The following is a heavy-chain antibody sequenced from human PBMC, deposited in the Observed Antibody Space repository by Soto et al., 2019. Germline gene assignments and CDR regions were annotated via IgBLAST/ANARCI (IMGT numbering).Heavy chain of an antibody. J-gene: IGHJ4*02. V-gene: IGHV3-30-3*01. CDR3: AKDLLAVAAYDY. CDR2: ISHDGINK. Sequence: QVLLVDSGGGVVQPGRSLRLSCAASGFTFSSYAMNWVRQAPGKGLEWVALISHDGINKYYADSVRGRFTISRDSSTNTLYLQMNSLRVEDTAVYYCAKDLLAVAAYDYWGQGTLVTVSS. D-gene: IGHD6-19*01. CDR1: GFTFSSYA.